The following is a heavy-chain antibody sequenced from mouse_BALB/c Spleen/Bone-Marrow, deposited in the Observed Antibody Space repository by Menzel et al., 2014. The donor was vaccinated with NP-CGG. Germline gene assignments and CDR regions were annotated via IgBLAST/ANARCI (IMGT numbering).Heavy chain of an antibody. J-gene: IGHJ4*01. CDR1: GYSFTGYT. V-gene: IGHV1-26*01. CDR2: INPYNGGT. Sequence: EVKLVESGPELVKPGASMKISCKASGYSFTGYTMNWVKQSHGKNLEWIGLINPYNGGTSYNQKFKGKATLTVDKSSNTVYRELLSLTSEDSAVYYCARDGKGPYAMDYWGQGTSVTVSS. D-gene: IGHD2-1*01. CDR3: ARDGKGPYAMDY.